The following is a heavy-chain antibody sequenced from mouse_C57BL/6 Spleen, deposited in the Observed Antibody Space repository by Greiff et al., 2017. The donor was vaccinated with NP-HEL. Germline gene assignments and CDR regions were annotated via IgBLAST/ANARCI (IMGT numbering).Heavy chain of an antibody. Sequence: EVQLQQSGPELVKPGASVKMSCKASGYTFTDYNMHWVKQSHGKSLEWIGYINPNNGGTSYNQKFKGKATLTVHKSSSTAYMELRSLTSEDSAVDYCAREAPITTVVDWYFDVWGTGTTVTVSS. D-gene: IGHD1-1*01. CDR1: GYTFTDYN. CDR2: INPNNGGT. V-gene: IGHV1-22*01. CDR3: AREAPITTVVDWYFDV. J-gene: IGHJ1*03.